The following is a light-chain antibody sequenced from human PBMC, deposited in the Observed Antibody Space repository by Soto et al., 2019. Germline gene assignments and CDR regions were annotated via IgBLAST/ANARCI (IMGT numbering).Light chain of an antibody. V-gene: IGKV4-1*01. Sequence: DIVMTQSPDSLAISLVERATINCKSSQSVLASSNNKNLLASYQKKPVQPPKLLNYGSSTPESGVPDRFRGSGSGKDFTLTISSLQAEDVAVYYCHQYYSSPRTFGGGTNVEIK. CDR3: HQYYSSPRT. J-gene: IGKJ4*01. CDR2: GSS. CDR1: QSVLASSNNKNL.